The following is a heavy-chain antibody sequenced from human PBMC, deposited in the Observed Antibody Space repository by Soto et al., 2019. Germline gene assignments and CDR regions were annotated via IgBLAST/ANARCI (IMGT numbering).Heavy chain of an antibody. CDR2: ISGSGDNT. J-gene: IGHJ4*02. V-gene: IGHV3-23*01. Sequence: EVQLLESGGGLVQPGGSLRLSCAASGFTFSSYAMNWVRQAPGKGLEWVSTISGSGDNTYYADSVKGRFTISRDNSKNTLYLQMNSLRAEDTALYYCTKVGGTSLPPIPVDYGGQGTQVTVSS. CDR3: TKVGGTSLPPIPVDY. CDR1: GFTFSSYA. D-gene: IGHD6-25*01.